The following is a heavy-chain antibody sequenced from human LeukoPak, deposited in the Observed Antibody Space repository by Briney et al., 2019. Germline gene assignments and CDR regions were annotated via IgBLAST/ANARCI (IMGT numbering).Heavy chain of an antibody. D-gene: IGHD5-18*01. CDR3: ARRGYSYETYYFDY. Sequence: SETLSLTCTVSCGPISNYYWNWIRQPPGKGLEWIGHISYTGRTNYNPSLKSRVTISIDTSKNQFSLKLSSVTAADPAVYYCARRGYSYETYYFDYWGQGALVTVSS. CDR1: CGPISNYY. CDR2: ISYTGRT. J-gene: IGHJ4*02. V-gene: IGHV4-59*08.